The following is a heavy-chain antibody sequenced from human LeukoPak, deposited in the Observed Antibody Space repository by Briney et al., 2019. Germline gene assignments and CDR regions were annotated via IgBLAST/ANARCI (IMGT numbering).Heavy chain of an antibody. J-gene: IGHJ4*02. CDR3: ARGDSSSSFDY. Sequence: GGSLRLSCAASGFTFSSYWMHWVRQAPGKGLVWVSRINSDGSSTSYADSVKGRFTISRDNAKNTLYLQMNSLGAEDTAVYYCARGDSSSSFDYWGQGTLVTVSS. CDR2: INSDGSST. D-gene: IGHD6-13*01. CDR1: GFTFSSYW. V-gene: IGHV3-74*01.